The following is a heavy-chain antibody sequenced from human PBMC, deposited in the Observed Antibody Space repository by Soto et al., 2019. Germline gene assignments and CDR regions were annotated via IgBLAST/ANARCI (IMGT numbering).Heavy chain of an antibody. CDR1: GFTLSSYW. CDR3: ARVPHCSSSSCYSYFDN. D-gene: IGHD2-2*02. J-gene: IGHJ4*02. V-gene: IGHV3-74*01. CDR2: ISSDGSST. Sequence: GGSLRLSCTASGFTLSSYWMHWARQAPGKGLVWVSRISSDGSSTNYADYVKGRFTISRDNAKNTLHLQMDSLRVEDTAVYYCARVPHCSSSSCYSYFDNWGQGTLVTVSS.